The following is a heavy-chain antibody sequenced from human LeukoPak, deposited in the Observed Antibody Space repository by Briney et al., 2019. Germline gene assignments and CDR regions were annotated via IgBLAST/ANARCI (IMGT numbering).Heavy chain of an antibody. CDR2: ISSSSSTI. Sequence: GGSLRLSFAASGFPFSVYSMNWVRPAPGKGLEWVSYISSSSSTIYYADSVKGRFTISRDNAKNSLYLQMNSLRAEDTAVYYCARDPYYYDSSGDHWGQGTLVTVSS. CDR1: GFPFSVYS. J-gene: IGHJ4*02. V-gene: IGHV3-48*01. D-gene: IGHD3-22*01. CDR3: ARDPYYYDSSGDH.